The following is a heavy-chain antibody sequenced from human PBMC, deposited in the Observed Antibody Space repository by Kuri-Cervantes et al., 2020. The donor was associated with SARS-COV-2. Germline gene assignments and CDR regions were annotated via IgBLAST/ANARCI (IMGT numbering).Heavy chain of an antibody. J-gene: IGHJ3*02. CDR1: GFTFSSYA. D-gene: IGHD1-1*01. V-gene: IGHV3-23*01. Sequence: GGSLRLSCAASGFTFSSYAMSWVRQAPGKGPEWVSAISGSGGSTYYADSVKGRFTISRDNSKNSLYLQMNSLRAEDTAVYYCARDTSPDAFDIWGQGTMVTVSS. CDR2: ISGSGGST. CDR3: ARDTSPDAFDI.